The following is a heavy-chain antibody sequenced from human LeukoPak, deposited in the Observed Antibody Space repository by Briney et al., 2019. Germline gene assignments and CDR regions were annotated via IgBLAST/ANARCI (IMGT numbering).Heavy chain of an antibody. CDR2: ISGYDGNT. J-gene: IGHJ5*02. CDR3: ALQEGSGRYNWFDP. CDR1: GYTFASYG. Sequence: ASVKVSCKASGYTFASYGFSWVRQAPGQGLEGMGWISGYDGNTNYAQKLQGRATMTTDTPTRTAYMALRSLRSDDTAVYYCALQEGSGRYNWFDPWGQGTLVTVSS. V-gene: IGHV1-18*01. D-gene: IGHD6-19*01.